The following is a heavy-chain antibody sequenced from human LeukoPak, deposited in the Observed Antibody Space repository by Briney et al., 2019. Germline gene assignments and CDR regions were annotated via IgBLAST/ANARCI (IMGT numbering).Heavy chain of an antibody. CDR1: VVTFCSYE. D-gene: IGHD3-9*01. CDR2: TSSSGSTI. CDR3: ARQHVKNGEYFDLPDY. Sequence: GGSLSPSCAPSVVTFCSYEMTWVRQAPGKGLEWVSYTSSSGSTIYYADSVKGRFTISRDNAKNSLYLQMNGLRAEDTALYYCARQHVKNGEYFDLPDYWGQGTLGTVSS. V-gene: IGHV3-48*03. J-gene: IGHJ4*02.